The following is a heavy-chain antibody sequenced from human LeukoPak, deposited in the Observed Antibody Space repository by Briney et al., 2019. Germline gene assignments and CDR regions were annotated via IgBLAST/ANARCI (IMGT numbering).Heavy chain of an antibody. CDR1: GGSINDYY. J-gene: IGHJ5*02. CDR2: VYHSGST. CDR3: AREIGHSWFDP. D-gene: IGHD4-11*01. Sequence: SETLSLTCSVSGGSINDYYWSWIRQPPGKGLEWIGYVYHSGSTRYNPSLKNRVSILVDTSKNQFSLQLTSVTAANTAVYYCAREIGHSWFDPWGQGTLVTVSS. V-gene: IGHV4-59*01.